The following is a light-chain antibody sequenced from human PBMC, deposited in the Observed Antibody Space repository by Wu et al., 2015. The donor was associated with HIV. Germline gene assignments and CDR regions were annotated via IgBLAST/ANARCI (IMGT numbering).Light chain of an antibody. CDR2: DAS. V-gene: IGKV3D-20*02. Sequence: EIVMTQSPATLSVSPGERATLSCRASQSVSGNYLAWYQQKPGQAPRLLIKDASNRASGIPDRFSGGGSGADFTLTISNLQPADFATYFCQQTNSFPRTFGQGTKLQIK. CDR1: QSVSGNY. J-gene: IGKJ2*01. CDR3: QQTNSFPRT.